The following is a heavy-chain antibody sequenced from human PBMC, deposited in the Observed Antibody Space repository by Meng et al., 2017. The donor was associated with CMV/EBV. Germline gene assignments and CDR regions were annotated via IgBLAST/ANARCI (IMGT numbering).Heavy chain of an antibody. Sequence: ASVKVSCKASGYTFTSYDINWERQATGQGLEWMGWMNPNSGNTGYAQKFQGRVTITRNTSISTAYMELSSLRSEDTAVYYCARVGIYYDFWSGSPTGGWFDPWGQGTLVTVSS. V-gene: IGHV1-8*03. CDR2: MNPNSGNT. CDR3: ARVGIYYDFWSGSPTGGWFDP. J-gene: IGHJ5*02. CDR1: GYTFTSYD. D-gene: IGHD3-3*01.